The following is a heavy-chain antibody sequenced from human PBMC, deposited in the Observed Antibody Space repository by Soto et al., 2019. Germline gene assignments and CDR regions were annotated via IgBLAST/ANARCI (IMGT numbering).Heavy chain of an antibody. V-gene: IGHV3-53*01. CDR3: ARTYSSSDDNAFDI. CDR1: GFTVSSNY. D-gene: IGHD6-6*01. CDR2: IYSCGST. J-gene: IGHJ3*02. Sequence: GGSLRLSCAASGFTVSSNYMSWVRQAPGKGLEWVSVIYSCGSTYYADSVKGRFTISRDNSKNTLYLQMNSLRAEDTAVYYCARTYSSSDDNAFDIWGQGTMVTVSS.